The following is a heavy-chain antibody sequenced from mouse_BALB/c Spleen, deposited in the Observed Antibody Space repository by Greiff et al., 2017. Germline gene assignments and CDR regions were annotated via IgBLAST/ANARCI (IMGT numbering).Heavy chain of an antibody. J-gene: IGHJ3*01. CDR1: GYSITSDYA. D-gene: IGHD1-2*01. V-gene: IGHV3-2*02. CDR2: ISYSGST. Sequence: EVQLQESGPGLVKPSQSLSLTCTVTGYSITSDYAWNWIRQFPGNKLEWMGYISYSGSTSYNPSLKSRISITRDTSKNQFFLQLNSVTTEDTATYYCARDYGYEFAYWGQGTLVTVSA. CDR3: ARDYGYEFAY.